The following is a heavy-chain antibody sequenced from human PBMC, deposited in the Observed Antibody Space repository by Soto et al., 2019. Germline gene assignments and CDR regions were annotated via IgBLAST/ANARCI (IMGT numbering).Heavy chain of an antibody. CDR3: ARSEEDSDYYYYGLDV. V-gene: IGHV6-1*01. D-gene: IGHD2-15*01. J-gene: IGHJ6*02. CDR1: GDSVSSSSVA. CDR2: TYYRSRWYS. Sequence: SQTLSLTCVISGDSVSSSSVAGNCGSQSRSRGLEWLGRTYYRSRWYSDFAVSVRGRIVINADTSKNQFSLQLNSVTPEDTAVYFCARSEEDSDYYYYGLDVWGQGTTVTVSS.